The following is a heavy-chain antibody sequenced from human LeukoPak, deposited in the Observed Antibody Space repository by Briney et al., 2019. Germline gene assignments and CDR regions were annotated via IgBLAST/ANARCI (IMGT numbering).Heavy chain of an antibody. Sequence: SETLSLTCTVSGGSISSSSYYWGWIRQPPGKGLEWIGSIYYSGSTYYNPSLKSRVTISVDTSKNQFSLKLYSVTAADTAVYYCARLWNWTFYFDYWGQGTLVTVSS. CDR1: GGSISSSSYY. CDR2: IYYSGST. J-gene: IGHJ4*02. CDR3: ARLWNWTFYFDY. D-gene: IGHD1-1*01. V-gene: IGHV4-39*01.